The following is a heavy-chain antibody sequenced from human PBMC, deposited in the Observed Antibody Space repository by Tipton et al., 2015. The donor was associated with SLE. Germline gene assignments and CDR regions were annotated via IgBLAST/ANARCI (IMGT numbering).Heavy chain of an antibody. Sequence: TLSLTCTVSGGSISSGSYYWSWIRQPAGKGLEWIGRIYTSGSTNYNPSLKSRVTISVDPSKNQFSLKLSPVTAADTAVYYCARGWERHFDYWGQGTLVTVSS. D-gene: IGHD1-26*01. CDR1: GGSISSGSYY. J-gene: IGHJ4*02. V-gene: IGHV4-61*02. CDR3: ARGWERHFDY. CDR2: IYTSGST.